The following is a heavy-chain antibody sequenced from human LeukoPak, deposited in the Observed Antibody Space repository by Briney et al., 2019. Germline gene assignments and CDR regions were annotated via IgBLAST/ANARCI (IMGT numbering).Heavy chain of an antibody. V-gene: IGHV3-64*01. CDR3: ASTPSYSSSSINLVY. J-gene: IGHJ4*02. CDR1: GFTFSSYA. CDR2: ISDNGGST. D-gene: IGHD6-6*01. Sequence: GGSLRLSCAASGFTFSSYAMHWVRQAPGKGLEYVSTISDNGGSTFYANSVKGRFTISRDNSKNTLYLQMGSLRSDDTAVYYCASTPSYSSSSINLVYWGQGTLVTVSS.